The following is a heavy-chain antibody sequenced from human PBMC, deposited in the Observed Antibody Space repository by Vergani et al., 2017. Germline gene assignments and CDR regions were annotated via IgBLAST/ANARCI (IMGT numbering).Heavy chain of an antibody. CDR3: ARGVVGGRYCSGGSCYHTNYYYYMDV. D-gene: IGHD2-15*01. J-gene: IGHJ6*03. V-gene: IGHV4-31*03. CDR1: GGSISSGGYY. Sequence: QVQLQESGPGLVKPSQTLSLTCTVSGGSISSGGYYWSWIRQHPGKGLEWIGYIYYSGSTYYNPSLKSRVTISVDTSKNQFSLKLSTVTAADTAVYYCARGVVGGRYCSGGSCYHTNYYYYMDVWGKXP. CDR2: IYYSGST.